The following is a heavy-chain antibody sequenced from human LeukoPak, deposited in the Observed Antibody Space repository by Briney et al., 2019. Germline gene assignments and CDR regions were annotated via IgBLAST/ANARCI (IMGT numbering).Heavy chain of an antibody. CDR1: GFTFSNYW. Sequence: GGSLRLSCAASGFTFSNYWLTWVRQAPGQGLEWVANIKQDGSEKHYVDSVKGRFTISRDNAKNSLYLQMNSLRAEDTAVYYCARAPPNYYGMDVWGQGATVTVSS. J-gene: IGHJ6*02. V-gene: IGHV3-7*03. CDR3: ARAPPNYYGMDV. CDR2: IKQDGSEK.